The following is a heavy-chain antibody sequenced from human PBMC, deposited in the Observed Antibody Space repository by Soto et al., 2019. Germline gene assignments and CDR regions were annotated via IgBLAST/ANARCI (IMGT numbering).Heavy chain of an antibody. Sequence: ASETLSLTCTVSGGSISSGGYYWSWIRQHPGKGLEWIGYIYYTGSTYYNPSLKSRVTISVDTSKNQFSLKLTSVTAADTAVYYCASFVDTPNWFDPWGQGTLVTAPQ. CDR3: ASFVDTPNWFDP. J-gene: IGHJ5*02. CDR2: IYYTGST. D-gene: IGHD5-18*01. CDR1: GGSISSGGYY. V-gene: IGHV4-31*03.